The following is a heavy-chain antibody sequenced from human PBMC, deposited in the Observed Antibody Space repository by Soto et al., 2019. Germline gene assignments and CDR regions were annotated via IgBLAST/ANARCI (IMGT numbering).Heavy chain of an antibody. D-gene: IGHD5-18*01. CDR3: AKDEVTTSVRNCHF. J-gene: IGHJ4*02. CDR2: INPSDAYT. Sequence: HVQLVHSAVEVKNPGSSVKISCQASGYTFINYYIHWVRQAPVQGLEWMGLINPSDAYTDYAQRFQGRGAITRDTSTNTVYMDLYSLTSDDTAMSYCAKDEVTTSVRNCHFCGQGTLVT. V-gene: IGHV1-46*01. CDR1: GYTFINYY.